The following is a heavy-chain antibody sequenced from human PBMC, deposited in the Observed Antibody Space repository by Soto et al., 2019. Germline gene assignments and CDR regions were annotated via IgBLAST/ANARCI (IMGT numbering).Heavy chain of an antibody. J-gene: IGHJ6*03. Sequence: PSETLSLPCAVYGGSFSGYYWSWIRQPPGKGLEWIGEINHSGSTNYNPSLKSRVTISVDTSKNQFSLKLSSVTAADTAVYYCARAPRAYYYYMDVWGKGTTVTASS. CDR3: ARAPRAYYYYMDV. CDR1: GGSFSGYY. CDR2: INHSGST. V-gene: IGHV4-34*01.